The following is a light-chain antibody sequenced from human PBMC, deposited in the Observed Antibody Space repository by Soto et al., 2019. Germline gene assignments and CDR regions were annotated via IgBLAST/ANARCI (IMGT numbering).Light chain of an antibody. Sequence: EVVLTQSPDTLSLSPGERATLSCRASQSVRNNYLAWYQVRPGRAPRLLIYDASTKATAIPDRISGGGSGTDFTLTISRLEPEDFAVYYCQQYGSSPRTFGQGTKVDIK. V-gene: IGKV3-20*01. J-gene: IGKJ1*01. CDR3: QQYGSSPRT. CDR2: DAS. CDR1: QSVRNNY.